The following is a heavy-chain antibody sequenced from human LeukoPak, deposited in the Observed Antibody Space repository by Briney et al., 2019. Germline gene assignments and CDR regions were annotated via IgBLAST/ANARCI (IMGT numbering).Heavy chain of an antibody. CDR1: GDSINSYY. J-gene: IGHJ3*02. CDR2: IYYSGST. CDR3: ARLAKRNDAFTI. V-gene: IGHV4-59*01. Sequence: SETLSLTCSVSGDSINSYYWSWIRQPPGKGLEWIGYIYYSGSTNYNPSLKSRLTISVDTSKNQFSLKLTSVTTADTAVYYCARLAKRNDAFTIWGQGTMVTVSS. D-gene: IGHD1-14*01.